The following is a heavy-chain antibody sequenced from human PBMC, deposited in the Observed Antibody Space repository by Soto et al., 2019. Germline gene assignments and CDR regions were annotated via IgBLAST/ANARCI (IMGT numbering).Heavy chain of an antibody. J-gene: IGHJ4*02. CDR1: VVRFISYE. D-gene: IGHD6-6*01. V-gene: IGHV3-48*03. Sequence: PVVPPRLSCASSVVRFISYEMNGVRQAQGKGLEWVSYISSSGSTIYYADSVKGRFTISRDNAKNSLYLQMNSLRAEDTAVYYCARAGYSSSSNDFDYWGQGTLVTVSS. CDR3: ARAGYSSSSNDFDY. CDR2: ISSSGSTI.